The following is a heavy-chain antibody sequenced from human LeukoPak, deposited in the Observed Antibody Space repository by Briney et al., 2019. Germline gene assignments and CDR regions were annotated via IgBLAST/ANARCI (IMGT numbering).Heavy chain of an antibody. CDR3: ARGHITMIVVTDV. Sequence: ASVKVSCKASGYTFTGYYMHWVRQAPGQGLEWMGWINPNSGGTNYAQKFQGRVTMTRDTSISTAHMELSRLRSDDTAVYYCARGHITMIVVTDVWGQGTTVTVSS. J-gene: IGHJ6*02. CDR2: INPNSGGT. V-gene: IGHV1-2*02. D-gene: IGHD3-22*01. CDR1: GYTFTGYY.